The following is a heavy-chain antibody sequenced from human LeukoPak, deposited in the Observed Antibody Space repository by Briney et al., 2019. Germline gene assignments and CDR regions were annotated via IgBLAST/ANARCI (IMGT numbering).Heavy chain of an antibody. CDR3: AKDITPTRPAYYDFWSGYSAHAFDI. Sequence: SLRLSCAAPRFTFDDYAMHWVRQAPGKGLEWVSGISWNSGSIGYADSVKGRFTISRDNAKNSLYPQMNSLRAEDTALYYCAKDITPTRPAYYDFWSGYSAHAFDIWGQGTMVTVSS. V-gene: IGHV3-9*01. J-gene: IGHJ3*02. CDR1: RFTFDDYA. D-gene: IGHD3-3*01. CDR2: ISWNSGSI.